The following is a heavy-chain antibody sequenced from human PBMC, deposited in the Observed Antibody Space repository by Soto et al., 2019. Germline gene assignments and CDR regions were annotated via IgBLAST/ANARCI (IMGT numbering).Heavy chain of an antibody. CDR1: GFTFSSYA. CDR2: ISYDGSNK. CDR3: ARGDSGLGPLYYYYGMDV. D-gene: IGHD3-10*01. J-gene: IGHJ6*02. Sequence: GGSLRLSCAASGFTFSSYAMHWVRQAPGKGLEWVAVISYDGSNKYYADSVKGRFTISRDNSKNTLYLQMNSLRAEDTAVYYCARGDSGLGPLYYYYGMDVWGQGTTVTVSS. V-gene: IGHV3-30-3*01.